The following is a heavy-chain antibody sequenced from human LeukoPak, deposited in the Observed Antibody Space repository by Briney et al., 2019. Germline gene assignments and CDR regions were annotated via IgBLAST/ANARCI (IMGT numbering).Heavy chain of an antibody. CDR1: GFTFSSYG. D-gene: IGHD5-18*01. CDR2: IRYDGSNK. V-gene: IGHV3-30*02. CDR3: AKERYTAIVTIDY. J-gene: IGHJ4*02. Sequence: GGSLRLSCAASGFTFSSYGMHWVRQAPGKGLEWVAFIRYDGSNKYYADSVKGRFTISRDNSKNTLYLQMNSLRAEDTAVYYCAKERYTAIVTIDYWGQGTLVTVSS.